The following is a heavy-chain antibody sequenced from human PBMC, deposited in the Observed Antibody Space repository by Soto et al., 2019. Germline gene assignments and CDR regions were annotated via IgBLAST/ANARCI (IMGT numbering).Heavy chain of an antibody. D-gene: IGHD3-10*01. CDR2: IDPSDSYT. V-gene: IGHV5-10-1*01. CDR3: ASLNYYGSGSQYYYYGMDV. J-gene: IGHJ6*02. Sequence: PGESLKISCKGSGYSFTSYWISWVRQMPGKGLEWMGRIDPSDSYTNYSPSFQGHVTISADKSISTAYLQWSSLKASDTAMYYCASLNYYGSGSQYYYYGMDVWGQGTTVTVPS. CDR1: GYSFTSYW.